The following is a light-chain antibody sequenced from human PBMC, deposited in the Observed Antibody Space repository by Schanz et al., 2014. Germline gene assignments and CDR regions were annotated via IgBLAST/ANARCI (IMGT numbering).Light chain of an antibody. V-gene: IGKV3-15*01. J-gene: IGKJ1*01. CDR3: QHYTSDSRK. CDR1: QSVART. CDR2: GAS. Sequence: EIVLTQSPATLSASPGERATLYCRASQSVARTLAWYQQRPGQAPRLLIYGASTRATVVPARFSGSGSGTDYTLTISSLQPDDFATYYCQHYTSDSRKFGQGTTVQIK.